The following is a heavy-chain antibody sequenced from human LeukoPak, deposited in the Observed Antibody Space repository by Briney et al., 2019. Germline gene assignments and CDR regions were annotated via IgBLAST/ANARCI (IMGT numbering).Heavy chain of an antibody. Sequence: SETLSLTWNVSGASLINNYWSWIRQSPGKGLDWIGYVYYNSGSTSYSPSLNSRVTISVDTSKNQFYLKLTSVTAADTAMYYCARSPGVGYYYYMDVWGKGITVIVSS. V-gene: IGHV4-59*01. CDR1: GASLINNY. J-gene: IGHJ6*03. CDR2: VYYNSGST. D-gene: IGHD2-15*01. CDR3: ARSPGVGYYYYMDV.